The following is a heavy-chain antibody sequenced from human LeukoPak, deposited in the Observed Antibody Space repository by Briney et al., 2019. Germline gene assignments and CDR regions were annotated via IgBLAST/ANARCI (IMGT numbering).Heavy chain of an antibody. CDR1: GYTFNSYA. CDR2: INTDTANP. J-gene: IGHJ4*02. D-gene: IGHD6-13*01. Sequence: GASVKVSCKASGYTFNSYAMNWVRQAPGQGLEWMGWINTDTANPTYAQGFTGRFVFSFDTSVSTAYLQISSLKAEDTAVYYCARSLGVRQQLVRYWGQGTLVTVSS. V-gene: IGHV7-4-1*02. CDR3: ARSLGVRQQLVRY.